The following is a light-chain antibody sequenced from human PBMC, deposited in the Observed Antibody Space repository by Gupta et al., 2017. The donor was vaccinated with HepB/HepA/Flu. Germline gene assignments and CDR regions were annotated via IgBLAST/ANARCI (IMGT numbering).Light chain of an antibody. V-gene: IGLV3-9*01. CDR2: RDD. CDR1: NSGRKN. J-gene: IGLJ2*01. CDR3: QVWDSNNVK. Sequence: SYELTQPLSVSVAPGQTATITCGGDNSGRKNVHWYQHRPGQAPVLVIHRDDNRPSGIPERFSGSNSGSTATLTISRAQAGYEADYYCQVWDSNNVKFGGGTKLTVL.